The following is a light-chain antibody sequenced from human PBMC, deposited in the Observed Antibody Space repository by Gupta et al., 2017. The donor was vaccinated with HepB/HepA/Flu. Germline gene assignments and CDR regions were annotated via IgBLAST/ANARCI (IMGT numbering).Light chain of an antibody. CDR1: QSISSY. CDR3: QQRDSTPLT. V-gene: IGKV1-39*01. J-gene: IGKJ4*01. CDR2: AAS. Sequence: DIQMTQSPSSLSASVGDRVTITCRASQSISSYLNWYQQKPGKAPKLLIYAASRLQSGVPSRFSGSGSGTDFTLTISRLQPEDFATYYCQQRDSTPLTFGRGTKVDIK.